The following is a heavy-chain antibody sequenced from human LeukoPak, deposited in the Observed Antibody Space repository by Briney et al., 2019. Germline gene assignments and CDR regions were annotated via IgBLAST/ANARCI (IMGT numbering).Heavy chain of an antibody. V-gene: IGHV4-4*07. CDR3: VGGTYYGGDY. J-gene: IGHJ4*02. D-gene: IGHD1-26*01. Sequence: SETLSLTCTVSGGSIRSCYWNWIRQPAGKGLEYIGRIYTSGSTNYNPSLKSRVTMSVDTSKNQFSLKLSSVTAADTAVYYCVGGTYYGGDYWGQGALVTVSS. CDR1: GGSIRSCY. CDR2: IYTSGST.